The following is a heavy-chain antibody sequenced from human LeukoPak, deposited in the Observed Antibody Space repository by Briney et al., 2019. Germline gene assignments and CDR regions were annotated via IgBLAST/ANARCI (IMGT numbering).Heavy chain of an antibody. J-gene: IGHJ5*02. CDR3: ARAYYYGSGSLVDWFDP. V-gene: IGHV4-59*01. CDR2: IYYSGST. D-gene: IGHD3-10*01. CDR1: GGSISSYY. Sequence: PSETLSLTCTVSGGSISSYYWSWIRQPPGKGLEWIGYIYYSGSTNYSPSLKSRVTISVDTSKNQFSLKLSSVTAADTAVYYCARAYYYGSGSLVDWFDPWGQGTLVTVSS.